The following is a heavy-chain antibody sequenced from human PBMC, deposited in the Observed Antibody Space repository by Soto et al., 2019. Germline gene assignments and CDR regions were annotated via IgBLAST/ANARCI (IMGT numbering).Heavy chain of an antibody. CDR3: AKGRGGSGSLTPRVDF. J-gene: IGHJ4*02. D-gene: IGHD3-10*01. Sequence: EVQLLESEGGLVQPGGSLRLSCAASGFTFNNYAMTWVRQAPGKGLEWVSAIIGGGDTTSYADSVKGRFTVSRDGSKNTLYLQMSSLRAEDTALYYCAKGRGGSGSLTPRVDFWGQGTLVTVSS. CDR1: GFTFNNYA. CDR2: IIGGGDTT. V-gene: IGHV3-23*01.